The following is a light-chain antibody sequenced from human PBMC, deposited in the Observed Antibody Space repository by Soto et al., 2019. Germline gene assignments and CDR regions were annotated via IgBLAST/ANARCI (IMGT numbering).Light chain of an antibody. J-gene: IGKJ1*01. V-gene: IGKV3-20*01. CDR1: QSVSSNF. CDR2: AAS. CDR3: QQYSSVPRT. Sequence: EIVLTQSPGTLSLSPGERATLSCRASQSVSSNFLAWYQQKLGQAPRLLIYAASRRATGIPDRFSGSGSETDFTLTISRLEPEDFAVYYCQQYSSVPRTFGQGTKVEIK.